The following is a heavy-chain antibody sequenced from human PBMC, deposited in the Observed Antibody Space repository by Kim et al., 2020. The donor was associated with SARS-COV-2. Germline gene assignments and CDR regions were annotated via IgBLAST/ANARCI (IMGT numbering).Heavy chain of an antibody. CDR2: INPISGGT. CDR3: ARGGYSDTRGSNDAFDI. Sequence: ASVKVSCKASGYSFTVYYIHWVRQAPGQGLEWMGRINPISGGTNYAQKFQGRVTMTRDTSITTAYMELSSLRSDDTVVYYCARGGYSDTRGSNDAFDIWGQGTKVTVSS. D-gene: IGHD5-18*01. J-gene: IGHJ3*02. CDR1: GYSFTVYY. V-gene: IGHV1-2*05.